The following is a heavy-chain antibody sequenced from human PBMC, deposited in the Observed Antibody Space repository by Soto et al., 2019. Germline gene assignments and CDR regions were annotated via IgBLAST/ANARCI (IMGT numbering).Heavy chain of an antibody. Sequence: QVQLVESGGGVVQPGRSLRLSCAASGFTFSSYGMHWVRQAPGKGLEWVAVISYDGSNKYYADSVKGRFTISRDNSKNTLYLQMNSLRSEDTAVYYCAKFPTSNDDGDQNDYWGQGTLVIVSS. CDR2: ISYDGSNK. CDR1: GFTFSSYG. V-gene: IGHV3-30*18. D-gene: IGHD4-17*01. J-gene: IGHJ4*02. CDR3: AKFPTSNDDGDQNDY.